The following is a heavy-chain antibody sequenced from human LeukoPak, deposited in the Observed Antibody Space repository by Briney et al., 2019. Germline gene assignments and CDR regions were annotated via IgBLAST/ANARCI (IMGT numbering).Heavy chain of an antibody. D-gene: IGHD5-18*01. CDR3: AGRITGYSSGYVY. J-gene: IGHJ4*02. V-gene: IGHV3-21*04. Sequence: PGGSLRLSCAASGFTFSSYNMNWVRQAPGKGLEWVSSISSSSSYIYYADSVKGRFTISRDNSENTVYLQMNNLRAEDTAVYYCAGRITGYSSGYVYWGQGTLVTVSS. CDR1: GFTFSSYN. CDR2: ISSSSSYI.